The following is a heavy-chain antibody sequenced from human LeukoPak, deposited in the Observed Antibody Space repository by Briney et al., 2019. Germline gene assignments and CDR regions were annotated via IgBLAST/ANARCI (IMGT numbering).Heavy chain of an antibody. D-gene: IGHD2-2*01. Sequence: GGSLRLSCAASGFTFSSYAMSWVRQAPGKGLEWVSAISGSGGSTYYADSVKGRFTISRDNAKNSLYLQMNSLRAEDMALYYCAKGGGRAAAYPFDYWGQGTLVTVSS. CDR3: AKGGGRAAAYPFDY. CDR2: ISGSGGST. V-gene: IGHV3-23*01. J-gene: IGHJ4*02. CDR1: GFTFSSYA.